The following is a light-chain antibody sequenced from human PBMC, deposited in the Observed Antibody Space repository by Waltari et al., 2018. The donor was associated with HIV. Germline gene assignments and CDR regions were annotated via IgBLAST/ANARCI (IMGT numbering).Light chain of an antibody. CDR1: QSISSW. CDR2: KAS. J-gene: IGKJ2*03. CDR3: QQYNSYLYS. V-gene: IGKV1-5*03. Sequence: DIQMTQSPSTLSASVGDRVTITSRASQSISSWLAWYQQKPGKAPKLLIYKASSVESGVPSRFSGSGSGTEFTLTISSLQPDDVATYYCQQYNSYLYSFGQGTKLEIK.